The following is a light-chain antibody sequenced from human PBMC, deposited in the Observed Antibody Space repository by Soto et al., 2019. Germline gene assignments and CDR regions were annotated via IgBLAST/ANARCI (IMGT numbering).Light chain of an antibody. CDR3: CSYAGSSYV. Sequence: QSALTQPASVSGSPGQSITISCTGTSSDVGSYNLVSWYQQHPGKAPKLMIYEGSKRPSGVSNRFSGSKSGNTASLTISGHQAEDEADYYCCSYAGSSYVFGTGTKLTVL. V-gene: IGLV2-23*01. J-gene: IGLJ1*01. CDR1: SSDVGSYNL. CDR2: EGS.